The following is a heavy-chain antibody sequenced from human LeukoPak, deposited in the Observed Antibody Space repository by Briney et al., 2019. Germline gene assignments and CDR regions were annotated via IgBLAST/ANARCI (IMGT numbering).Heavy chain of an antibody. CDR3: ARDRDYGGNSESGLGWFDP. CDR1: GGSISSYY. Sequence: PSETLSLTCTVSGGSISSYYWSWIRQPAGKGLEWIGRIYTSGSTNYNPSLKSRVTMSVDTSKNQFSLKLSSVTAADTAVYYCARDRDYGGNSESGLGWFDPWGQGTLVTVSS. D-gene: IGHD4-23*01. CDR2: IYTSGST. V-gene: IGHV4-4*07. J-gene: IGHJ5*02.